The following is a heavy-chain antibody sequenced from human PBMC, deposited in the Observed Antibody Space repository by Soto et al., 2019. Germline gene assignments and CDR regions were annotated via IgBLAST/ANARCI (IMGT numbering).Heavy chain of an antibody. CDR1: GGTFSSYA. V-gene: IGHV1-69*01. CDR3: ARYASPGYSSNADRDNAFDI. Sequence: KVSCKASGGTFSSYAISWVRQAPGQGLEWMGGIIPIFGTANYAQKFQGRVTITADESTSTAYMELSSLRSEDTAVYYCARYASPGYSSNADRDNAFDIWGQGTMVTVSS. CDR2: IIPIFGTA. J-gene: IGHJ3*02. D-gene: IGHD6-13*01.